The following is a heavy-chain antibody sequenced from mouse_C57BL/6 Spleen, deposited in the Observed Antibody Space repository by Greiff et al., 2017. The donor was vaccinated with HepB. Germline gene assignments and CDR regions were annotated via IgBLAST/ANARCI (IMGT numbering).Heavy chain of an antibody. Sequence: QVQLQQSGAELVKPGASVKISCKASGYAFSSYWMNWVKQRPGKGLEWIGQIYPGDGDTNYNGKFKGKATLTADKSSSTAYMQLSSLTSEDSAVYFCGRWGDQPCCDDWGQGTTLTVSS. D-gene: IGHD2-3*01. V-gene: IGHV1-80*01. CDR3: GRWGDQPCCDD. CDR1: GYAFSSYW. CDR2: IYPGDGDT. J-gene: IGHJ2*01.